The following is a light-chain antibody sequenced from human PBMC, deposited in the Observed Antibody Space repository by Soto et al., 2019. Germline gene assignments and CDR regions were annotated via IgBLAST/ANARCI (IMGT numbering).Light chain of an antibody. CDR2: SNN. V-gene: IGLV1-44*01. Sequence: QSVLTQPPSASGTPGQRVTISCSGSSSNIGTNTVNWYQQLPGTAPKLLIYSNNQRPSGVPDRFSASKSGTSASLAISGLQSADEADYYCAAWDDSLNGYVFGTGTKLTVL. CDR1: SSNIGTNT. J-gene: IGLJ1*01. CDR3: AAWDDSLNGYV.